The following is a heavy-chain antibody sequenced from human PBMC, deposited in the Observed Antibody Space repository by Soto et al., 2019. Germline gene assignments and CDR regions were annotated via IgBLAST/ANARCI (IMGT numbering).Heavy chain of an antibody. CDR2: IYHSGST. Sequence: SETLSLTCAVSGGSISSGGYSWGWIRQPPGKGLEWIGYIYHSGSTFYNPSLKSRVTISIDKSKNQFSLKLGSVTAADTAVYYCAKDPDRYDYVWGTYRYIDHWGQGTLVTVSS. J-gene: IGHJ4*02. CDR3: AKDPDRYDYVWGTYRYIDH. CDR1: GGSISSGGYS. D-gene: IGHD3-16*02. V-gene: IGHV4-30-2*01.